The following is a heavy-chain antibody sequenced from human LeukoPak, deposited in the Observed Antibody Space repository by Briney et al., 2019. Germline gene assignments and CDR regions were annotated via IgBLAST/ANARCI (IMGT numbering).Heavy chain of an antibody. CDR2: TSSSSSYI. CDR1: GFTFSSYS. V-gene: IGHV3-21*01. J-gene: IGHJ4*02. D-gene: IGHD5-18*01. Sequence: GGSLRLSCAASGFTFSSYSMNWVRQAPGKGLEWVSSTSSSSSYIYYADSVKGRFTISRDNAKNSLYLQMNSLRAEDTAVYYCARGRGYSYGYDYWGQGTLVTVSS. CDR3: ARGRGYSYGYDY.